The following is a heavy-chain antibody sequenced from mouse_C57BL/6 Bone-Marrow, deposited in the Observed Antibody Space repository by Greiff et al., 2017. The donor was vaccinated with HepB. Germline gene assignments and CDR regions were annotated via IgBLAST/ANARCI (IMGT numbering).Heavy chain of an antibody. J-gene: IGHJ1*03. Sequence: ESGPGLVKPSQSLSLTCSVTGYSITSGYSWTWIRQFPGNKLEWMGYISYDGSNKYNPSPKNRISITRDTSKNQFFLKLNSVTTEDTATYYCARDLNYYGSSHWYFDVWGTGTTVTVSS. CDR2: ISYDGSN. CDR1: GYSITSGYS. D-gene: IGHD1-1*01. V-gene: IGHV3-6*01. CDR3: ARDLNYYGSSHWYFDV.